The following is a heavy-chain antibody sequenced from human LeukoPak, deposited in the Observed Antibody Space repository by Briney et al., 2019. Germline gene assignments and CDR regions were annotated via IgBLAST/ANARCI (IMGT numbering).Heavy chain of an antibody. J-gene: IGHJ4*02. V-gene: IGHV4-38-2*02. Sequence: SETLSLTCTVSGYSISSGYYWGWIRQPPGKGLEWIGSIYHSGSTYYNPSLKSRVTISVDTSKNQFSLKLSSVTAADTAVYYCERAGYYDSSGFEVLYYFAYWGQGTLVTVSS. CDR3: ERAGYYDSSGFEVLYYFAY. CDR2: IYHSGST. CDR1: GYSISSGYY. D-gene: IGHD3-22*01.